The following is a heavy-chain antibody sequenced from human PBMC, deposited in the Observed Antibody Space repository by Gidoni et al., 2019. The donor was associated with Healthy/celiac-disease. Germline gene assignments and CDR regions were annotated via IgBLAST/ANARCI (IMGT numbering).Heavy chain of an antibody. CDR2: ISSSSSTI. V-gene: IGHV3-48*04. CDR3: ARDRIVGANVY. D-gene: IGHD1-26*01. Sequence: EVQLVESGGGLVQPGGSLRLSCEASGFTFSSYSMNWVRQAPGKGLEWVSYISSSSSTIYYADSVKGRFTISRDNAKNSLYLQMNSLRAEDTAVYYCARDRIVGANVYWGQGTLVTVSS. J-gene: IGHJ4*02. CDR1: GFTFSSYS.